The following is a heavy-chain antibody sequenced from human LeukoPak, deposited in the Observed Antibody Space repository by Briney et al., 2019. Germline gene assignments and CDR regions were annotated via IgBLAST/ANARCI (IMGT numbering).Heavy chain of an antibody. CDR2: ISGSGGST. J-gene: IGHJ4*02. CDR3: AKVWSKYDSSGYYPFDY. Sequence: GGSLRLSCAASGFTFSSYAMSWARQAPGKGLEWVSAISGSGGSTYYADSVKGRFTISRDNSKNTLYLQMNSLRAEDTAVYYCAKVWSKYDSSGYYPFDYWGQGTLVTVSS. V-gene: IGHV3-23*01. D-gene: IGHD3-22*01. CDR1: GFTFSSYA.